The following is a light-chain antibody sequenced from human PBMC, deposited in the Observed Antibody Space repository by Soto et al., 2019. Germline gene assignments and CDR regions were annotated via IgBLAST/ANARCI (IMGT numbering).Light chain of an antibody. CDR2: GAS. CDR3: QQYNNWPT. Sequence: EIVMTQSPATLSVSPGERATLSCRASQSVSSNLAWYQQKPGQAPRLLIYGASTRATGIPARFSGSGSGTEFSRTISSLQSEDFAVYDCQQYNNWPTFGQGTKLEIK. J-gene: IGKJ2*01. CDR1: QSVSSN. V-gene: IGKV3-15*01.